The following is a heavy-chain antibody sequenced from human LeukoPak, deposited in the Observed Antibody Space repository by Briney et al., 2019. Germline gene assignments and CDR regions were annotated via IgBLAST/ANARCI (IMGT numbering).Heavy chain of an antibody. J-gene: IGHJ6*03. V-gene: IGHV3-7*01. CDR1: GFTFSSYW. CDR3: ARTESGYSSSWYLRHYYYYYMDV. CDR2: IKQDGSEK. Sequence: GGSLRLSCAASGFTFSSYWMSWVRQAPGKGLERVANIKQDGSEKYYVDSVKGRFTISRDNAKNSLYLQMNSLRAEDTAVYYCARTESGYSSSWYLRHYYYYYMDVWGKGTTVTVSS. D-gene: IGHD6-13*01.